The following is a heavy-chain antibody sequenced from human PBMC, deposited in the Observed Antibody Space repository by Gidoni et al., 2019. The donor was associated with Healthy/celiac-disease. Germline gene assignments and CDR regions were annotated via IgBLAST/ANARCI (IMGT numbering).Heavy chain of an antibody. V-gene: IGHV1-2*02. CDR1: GYTFTGYY. D-gene: IGHD4-17*01. CDR2: INPNSGGT. CDR3: ARDCYGDHYYYYYGMDV. J-gene: IGHJ6*02. Sequence: QVQLVQSGAEVKKPGASVKVYCKASGYTFTGYYMHWVRQAPGQGLEWMGWINPNSGGTNYAQKFQGRVTMTRDTSISTAYMELSRLRSDDTAVYYCARDCYGDHYYYYYGMDVWGQGTTVTVSS.